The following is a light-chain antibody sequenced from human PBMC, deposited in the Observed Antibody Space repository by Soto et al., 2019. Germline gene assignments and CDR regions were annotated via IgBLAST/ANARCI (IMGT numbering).Light chain of an antibody. Sequence: DSQMTQSPSTLSAFIGDRVTISCRASQSVGNWLAWYQQKPGKAPKLLIYEASLLETGVPPRFSGSGSGTDFTLTISSLQPDDFGTYYCQQYNTYPWTFGQGTKVEIK. V-gene: IGKV1-5*03. CDR3: QQYNTYPWT. CDR2: EAS. J-gene: IGKJ1*01. CDR1: QSVGNW.